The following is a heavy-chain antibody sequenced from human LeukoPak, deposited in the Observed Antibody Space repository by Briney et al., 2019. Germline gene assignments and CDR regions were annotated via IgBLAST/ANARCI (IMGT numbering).Heavy chain of an antibody. D-gene: IGHD2-2*01. J-gene: IGHJ4*02. V-gene: IGHV3-23*01. Sequence: GGSLRLSCAASGFTFSTYAMSWVCQAPGKGLEWVSTISGSGSSTYYADSVRGRFTIYRDNPKNTLYLQMNSLRAEDTALYYCARQEPTAYVDYWGQGTLVTVSS. CDR3: ARQEPTAYVDY. CDR1: GFTFSTYA. CDR2: ISGSGSST.